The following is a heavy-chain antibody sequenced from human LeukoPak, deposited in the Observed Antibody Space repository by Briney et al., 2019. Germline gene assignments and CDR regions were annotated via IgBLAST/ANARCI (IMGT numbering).Heavy chain of an antibody. V-gene: IGHV3-23*01. J-gene: IGHJ4*02. D-gene: IGHD5-12*01. CDR2: ISGSGGST. CDR3: ASLQSVATIFY. CDR1: GFTFSSYA. Sequence: GGSLRLSCAASGFTFSSYAMSWVRQAPGKGLEWVSAISGSGGSTYYADSVKGRFTISRDNSKNTLYLQMNSLRAEDTAVYYCASLQSVATIFYWGQGTLVTVSS.